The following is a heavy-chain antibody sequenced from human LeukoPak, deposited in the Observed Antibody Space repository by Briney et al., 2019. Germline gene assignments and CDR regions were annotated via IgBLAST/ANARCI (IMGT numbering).Heavy chain of an antibody. J-gene: IGHJ6*03. Sequence: ASVKVSCKASGYTFTGYYMHWVRQAPGQGLEWMGWINPNSGGTNYAQKFQGRVTMTRDTSISTAYMELSRLRSDDTAVYYCPRGGASWNHDLYYYYYYYMDVWGKGTTVTVSS. CDR3: PRGGASWNHDLYYYYYYYMDV. CDR2: INPNSGGT. V-gene: IGHV1-2*02. CDR1: GYTFTGYY. D-gene: IGHD1-14*01.